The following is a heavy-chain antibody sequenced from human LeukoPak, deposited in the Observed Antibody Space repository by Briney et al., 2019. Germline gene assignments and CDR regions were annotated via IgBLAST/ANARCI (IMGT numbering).Heavy chain of an antibody. CDR3: AKETGYCSSTSCLSRGLFDY. CDR1: GFTFSSYA. Sequence: GGSLRLSCAASGFTFSSYAMSWVRQAPGKGLEWVSAISGSGGSTYYADSVKGRFTISRDNSKNTLYLQMNSLRAEDTAVYYCAKETGYCSSTSCLSRGLFDYWGQGTLVTVSS. D-gene: IGHD2-2*01. J-gene: IGHJ4*02. CDR2: ISGSGGST. V-gene: IGHV3-23*01.